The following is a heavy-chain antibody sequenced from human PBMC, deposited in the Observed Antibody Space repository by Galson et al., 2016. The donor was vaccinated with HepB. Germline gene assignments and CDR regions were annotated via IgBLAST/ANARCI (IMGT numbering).Heavy chain of an antibody. Sequence: TLSLTCTVFGDPITSGGYYWSWIRQHPGKGLEWIGYTFHSGSTYYNPSLKSRLTISVDTSKSQFSLKLSSVTAADTAVYYCARDRRDYDSSGYYTYYGMEVWGQGTTVTVSS. J-gene: IGHJ6*02. D-gene: IGHD3-22*01. CDR3: ARDRRDYDSSGYYTYYGMEV. V-gene: IGHV4-31*03. CDR1: GDPITSGGYY. CDR2: TFHSGST.